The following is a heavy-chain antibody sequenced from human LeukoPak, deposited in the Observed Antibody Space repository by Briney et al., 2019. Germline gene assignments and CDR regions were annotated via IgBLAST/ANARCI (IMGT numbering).Heavy chain of an antibody. D-gene: IGHD2-21*02. CDR2: ISYDGSNK. J-gene: IGHJ4*02. Sequence: GRSLRLSCAASGLTFNNYVMHWVRQAPGKGLEGVARISYDGSNKYYADSVRGRFTIARDNSKNSLYLQMNSLRPEDTAVYYCAKDFEGFCGGDCYSMDFWGQGTLATVSS. CDR1: GLTFNNYV. V-gene: IGHV3-30*18. CDR3: AKDFEGFCGGDCYSMDF.